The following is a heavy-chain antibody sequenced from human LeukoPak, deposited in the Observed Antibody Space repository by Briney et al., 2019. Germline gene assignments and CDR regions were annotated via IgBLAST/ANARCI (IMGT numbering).Heavy chain of an antibody. Sequence: ASVKVSCKASGDTFTSYGISWVRQAPGQGLEWMGWISAYNGNTNYAQKLQGRVTMTTDTSTSTAYMELRSLRSDDTAVYYCARDLTTYYDILTGLYYFDYWGQGTLVTVSS. CDR2: ISAYNGNT. CDR1: GDTFTSYG. J-gene: IGHJ4*02. CDR3: ARDLTTYYDILTGLYYFDY. V-gene: IGHV1-18*01. D-gene: IGHD3-9*01.